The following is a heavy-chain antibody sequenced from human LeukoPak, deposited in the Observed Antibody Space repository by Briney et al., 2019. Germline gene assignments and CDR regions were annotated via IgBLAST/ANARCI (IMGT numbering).Heavy chain of an antibody. D-gene: IGHD3-16*01. V-gene: IGHV4-59*01. CDR2: IYYSGST. CDR3: ARGGDDVWFDP. Sequence: SETLSLTCTVSGGSISSYYWSWIRQPPGKGLEWIGYIYYSGSTNYNPSLKSRVTISVDTSKNQFSLKLSSVTAADTAVYYCARGGDDVWFDPWGQGTLVTVSS. CDR1: GGSISSYY. J-gene: IGHJ5*02.